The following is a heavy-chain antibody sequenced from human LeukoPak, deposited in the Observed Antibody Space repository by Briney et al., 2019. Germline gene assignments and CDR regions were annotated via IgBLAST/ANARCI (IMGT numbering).Heavy chain of an antibody. V-gene: IGHV4-34*01. CDR2: INHSGST. CDR1: GGSFSGYY. J-gene: IGHJ5*02. Sequence: PSETLSLTCAVYGGSFSGYYWSWIRQPPGKGLEWIGEINHSGSTNYNPSLKSRVTISVDTSKNQFSLKLSSVTTADTAVYYCAGWVPSDNWFDPWGQGTLVTVSS. CDR3: AGWVPSDNWFDP.